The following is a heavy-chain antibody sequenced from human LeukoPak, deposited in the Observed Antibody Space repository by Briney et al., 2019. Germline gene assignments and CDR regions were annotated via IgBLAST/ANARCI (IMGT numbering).Heavy chain of an antibody. V-gene: IGHV3-21*01. CDR1: GFIFSDYY. D-gene: IGHD6-19*01. J-gene: IGHJ4*02. Sequence: GGSLRLSCAASGFIFSDYYMNWVRQAPGKGLEWVSSISSSSSYIYYADSVKGRFTISRDNAKNSLYLQMNSLRAEDTAVYYCASPRYSSGWCTFDYWGQGTLVTVSS. CDR3: ASPRYSSGWCTFDY. CDR2: ISSSSSYI.